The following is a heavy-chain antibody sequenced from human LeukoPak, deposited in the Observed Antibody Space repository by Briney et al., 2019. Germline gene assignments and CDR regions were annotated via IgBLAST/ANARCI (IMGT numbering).Heavy chain of an antibody. CDR1: GFTFSSYS. V-gene: IGHV3-21*01. D-gene: IGHD5-18*01. CDR3: ARDCAYSYGYYYYYYMDV. J-gene: IGHJ6*03. Sequence: GGSLRLSCAASGFTFSSYSMNWVRQAPGKGLEWVSSISSSSSYIYYADSVKGRFTISRDNAKNSLYLQMNSLRAEDTAVYYCARDCAYSYGYYYYYYMDVWGKGTTVTVSS. CDR2: ISSSSSYI.